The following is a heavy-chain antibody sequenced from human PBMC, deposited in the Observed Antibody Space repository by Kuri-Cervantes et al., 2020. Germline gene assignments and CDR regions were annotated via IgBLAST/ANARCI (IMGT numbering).Heavy chain of an antibody. V-gene: IGHV4-4*02. CDR2: ISHSGNT. CDR1: GDSISSNNW. J-gene: IGHJ4*01. CDR3: ARQDRYFDH. Sequence: SETLSLTCTVSGDSISSNNWWTWVRQAPGKGLEWIGEISHSGNTNYNPSLKSRLTMSEDKSKNQFSLKLSSVTAADTAVYYCARQDRYFDHWGQGTLVTVSS.